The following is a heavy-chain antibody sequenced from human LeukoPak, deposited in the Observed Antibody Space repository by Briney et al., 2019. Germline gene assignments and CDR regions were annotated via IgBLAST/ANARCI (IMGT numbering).Heavy chain of an antibody. J-gene: IGHJ3*02. D-gene: IGHD5-18*01. CDR1: RFTFSSHA. V-gene: IGHV3-23*01. CDR2: ISGSGGST. Sequence: GGSLRLSCVASRFTFSSHAMSWVRQAPGKGLEWVSSISGSGGSTYYADSVKGRFTISRDNSKNTLYLQMNSLRAEDTALYYCAKSRWIQLWLGAFDIWGQGTMVTVSS. CDR3: AKSRWIQLWLGAFDI.